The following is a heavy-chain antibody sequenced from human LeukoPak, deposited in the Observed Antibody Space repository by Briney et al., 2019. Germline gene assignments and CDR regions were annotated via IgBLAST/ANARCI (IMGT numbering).Heavy chain of an antibody. CDR2: ISYDGSNK. Sequence: GGSLRLSCAASGFTFGSYGMHWVRQAPGKGLEWVAGISYDGSNKYYADSVKGRFTISRDNSKNTLCLQMNSLRAEDTAVYYCAKDPHSSGWYYYYGMDVWGKGTTVTVSS. CDR3: AKDPHSSGWYYYYGMDV. CDR1: GFTFGSYG. J-gene: IGHJ6*04. D-gene: IGHD6-19*01. V-gene: IGHV3-30*18.